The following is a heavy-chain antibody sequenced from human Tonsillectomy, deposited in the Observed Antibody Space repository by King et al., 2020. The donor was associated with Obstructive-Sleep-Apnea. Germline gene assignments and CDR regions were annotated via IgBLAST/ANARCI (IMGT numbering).Heavy chain of an antibody. CDR2: INSKSDRI. J-gene: IGHJ4*02. D-gene: IGHD6-19*01. Sequence: DVQLVESGGGLVQPGGSLRLSCAASGFTFRNYPMNWVRQAPGKGLEWVSYINSKSDRIYYADSVKGRFTISRYNAKNSVYLQMNNLRAEDTALYYCAKDDTSGWYSDSWGQGTLVIVSS. CDR1: GFTFRNYP. CDR3: AKDDTSGWYSDS. V-gene: IGHV3-48*01.